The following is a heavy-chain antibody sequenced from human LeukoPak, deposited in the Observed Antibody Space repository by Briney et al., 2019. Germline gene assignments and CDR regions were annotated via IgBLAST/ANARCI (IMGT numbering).Heavy chain of an antibody. J-gene: IGHJ4*02. CDR3: GRDSSGRFLDY. V-gene: IGHV1-2*02. CDR2: ISPNSGGT. Sequence: SVNVSCKSSGYTFPAYYMHWVRQPAAQELDWMGWISPNSGGTNFAQKFHGRVTLTSDTSFNTAYMELSRLTSDDTPVYYCGRDSSGRFLDYWGQGTLVTVS. CDR1: GYTFPAYY. D-gene: IGHD1-26*01.